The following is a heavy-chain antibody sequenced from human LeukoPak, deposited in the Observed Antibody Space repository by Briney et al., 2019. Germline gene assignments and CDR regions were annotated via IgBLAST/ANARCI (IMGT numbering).Heavy chain of an antibody. J-gene: IGHJ4*02. V-gene: IGHV4-4*02. CDR1: GGSISNANW. CDR2: ISLTGLT. Sequence: SGTLSLTCGVSGGSISNANWWSWVRQPPGQGLQWIGEISLTGLTHYNPSLESRVTVSLDKSKNQLSLNLTSVTAADTAVYYCSRENGAFSPFGYWGQGTLVTVLS. CDR3: SRENGAFSPFGY. D-gene: IGHD2-8*01.